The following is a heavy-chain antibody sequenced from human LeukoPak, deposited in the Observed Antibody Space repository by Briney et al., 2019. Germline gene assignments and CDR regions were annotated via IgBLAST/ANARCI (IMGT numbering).Heavy chain of an antibody. J-gene: IGHJ6*02. D-gene: IGHD4-17*01. CDR1: AGSISDFH. Sequence: PSETLSLTCSVSAGSISDFHWGWIRQTPGKGLEWIGHVHFSGSTNYNPSLKSRLTMSVDTSKNQFFLKLNSVTAADTAVYYCARDLTTVTKGLDVWGQRTTIILSS. V-gene: IGHV4-59*01. CDR2: VHFSGST. CDR3: ARDLTTVTKGLDV.